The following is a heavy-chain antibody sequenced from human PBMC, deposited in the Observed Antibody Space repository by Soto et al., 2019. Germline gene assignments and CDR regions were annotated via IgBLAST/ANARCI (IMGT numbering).Heavy chain of an antibody. J-gene: IGHJ6*02. D-gene: IGHD1-7*01. V-gene: IGHV4-59*01. CDR2: IYSSGST. CDR1: GGSIDNYY. CDR3: ARDRTGTSSAYYYGMDV. Sequence: QVQLQESGAGLVKPSETLSLTCTVSGGSIDNYYWSWIRQPPGRGLEWIGFIYSSGSTNYNPSVKSRVTISAETSRNQVSLKLTSVTTADTAVYYCARDRTGTSSAYYYGMDVWGQGTTVTVSS.